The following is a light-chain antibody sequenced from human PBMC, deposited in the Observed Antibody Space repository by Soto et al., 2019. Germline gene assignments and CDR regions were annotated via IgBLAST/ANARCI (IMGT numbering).Light chain of an antibody. J-gene: IGKJ5*01. V-gene: IGKV3-20*01. CDR3: QQYDNSIT. CDR1: QTFSTSY. CDR2: GAS. Sequence: EIVLTQSPGILSLSPGERATLSCRASQTFSTSYFAWYQQKPGQAPRLLIYGASTRATGIPDRFSGSGSGTDFTLTISRLEPEDFAVYYCQQYDNSITFRQGTRLEIK.